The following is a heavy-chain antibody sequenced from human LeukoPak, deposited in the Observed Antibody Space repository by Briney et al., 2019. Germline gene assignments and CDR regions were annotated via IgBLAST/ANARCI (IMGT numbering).Heavy chain of an antibody. CDR1: GGSISSYY. D-gene: IGHD1-14*01. CDR3: ARWRNRGYFQH. CDR2: IYYSGST. Sequence: PSETLSLTCTVSGGSISSYYWSWIRQPPGKGLEWIGYIYYSGSTNYNPSPKSRVTISVDTSKNQFSLKLSSVTAADTAVYYCARWRNRGYFQHWGQGTLVTVSS. J-gene: IGHJ1*01. V-gene: IGHV4-59*08.